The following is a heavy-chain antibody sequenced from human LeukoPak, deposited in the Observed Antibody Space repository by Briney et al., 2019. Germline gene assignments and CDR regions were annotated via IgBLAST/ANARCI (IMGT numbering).Heavy chain of an antibody. J-gene: IGHJ6*03. Sequence: SETLSLTCSVSGYSISSDYYWGWIRQPPGKGLEWIGSVYHSGTTYYSPSRKSRVTISVDTSKNQFSLKLSSVTAADTAVYYCARRQFSFYYYMDVWGKGTTVTVSS. CDR3: ARRQFSFYYYMDV. V-gene: IGHV4-38-2*02. CDR1: GYSISSDYY. D-gene: IGHD3-3*01. CDR2: VYHSGTT.